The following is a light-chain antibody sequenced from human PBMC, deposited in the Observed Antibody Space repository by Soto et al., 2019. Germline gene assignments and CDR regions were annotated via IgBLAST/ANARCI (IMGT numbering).Light chain of an antibody. Sequence: EIVMTQSPATLSVSPGERATPSCRAIQSIINNLAWYQHKPGQPPRLLIYDASTRATGIPARFSGSGSGTDFTLTISSLEPEDFAVYYCQQRSIRPLMYTFGQGTRLEIK. CDR1: QSIINN. CDR2: DAS. V-gene: IGKV3-11*01. CDR3: QQRSIRPLMYT. J-gene: IGKJ5*01.